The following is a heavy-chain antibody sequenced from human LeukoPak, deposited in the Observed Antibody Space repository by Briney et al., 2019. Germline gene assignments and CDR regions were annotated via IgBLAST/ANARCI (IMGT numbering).Heavy chain of an antibody. D-gene: IGHD5-24*01. CDR2: INPSGDNT. Sequence: ASVKVSCKASGYTFTNNFMHWVRQAPGQGLEWIGIINPSGDNTWYAQKFQGRVTMTRDMATSTDYLEVSSLRSEDTAVYYCARDNSLRDTAWWFDPWGQGTLVSVSS. CDR3: ARDNSLRDTAWWFDP. V-gene: IGHV1-46*01. CDR1: GYTFTNNF. J-gene: IGHJ5*02.